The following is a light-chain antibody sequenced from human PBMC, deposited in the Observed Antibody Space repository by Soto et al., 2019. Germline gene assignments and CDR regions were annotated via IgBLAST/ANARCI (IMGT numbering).Light chain of an antibody. CDR3: LQYNGYYRT. CDR1: QSLNSL. J-gene: IGKJ1*01. Sequence: DIQMTQSPSTLSASVGDRVTITCRASQSLNSLLAWYQQKPGRAPKLLIYDASTLESGVPSRFSGSGSGTTFTLTISSLQSDDFATYYCLQYNGYYRTFGQGTKVDIK. CDR2: DAS. V-gene: IGKV1-5*01.